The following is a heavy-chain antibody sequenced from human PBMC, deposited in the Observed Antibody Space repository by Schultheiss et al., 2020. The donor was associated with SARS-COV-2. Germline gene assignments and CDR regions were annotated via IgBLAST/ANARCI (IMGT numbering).Heavy chain of an antibody. Sequence: SETLSLTCAVYGGSFSGYYWGWIRQPPGKGLEWIGSIYYSGSTYYNPSLKSRVTISVDTSKNQFSLKLSSVTAADTAVYYCARLRRDGYNYGLVDAFDIWGQGTMVTVSS. V-gene: IGHV4-39*01. CDR3: ARLRRDGYNYGLVDAFDI. D-gene: IGHD5-24*01. CDR2: IYYSGST. CDR1: GGSFSGYY. J-gene: IGHJ3*02.